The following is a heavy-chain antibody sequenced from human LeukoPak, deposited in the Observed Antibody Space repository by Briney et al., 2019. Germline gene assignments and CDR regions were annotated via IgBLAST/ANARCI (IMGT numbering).Heavy chain of an antibody. J-gene: IGHJ5*02. Sequence: KAGGSLRLSCAASGFTFSDYYMSWIRQAPGKWLEWVSYISSSGSTIYYADSVKGPFTISRDNAKNSLYLQMNSLRAEDTAVYYCAREELEDYRPPCCREGVWFAPWGQGTLVTVSS. CDR2: ISSSGSTI. V-gene: IGHV3-11*01. CDR3: AREELEDYRPPCCREGVWFAP. CDR1: GFTFSDYY. D-gene: IGHD4-11*01.